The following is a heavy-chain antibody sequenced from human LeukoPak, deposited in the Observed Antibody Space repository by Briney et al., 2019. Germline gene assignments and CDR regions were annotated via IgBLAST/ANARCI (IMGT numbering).Heavy chain of an antibody. CDR2: IHHTGST. CDR3: ARVRTRAGNDC. J-gene: IGHJ4*02. V-gene: IGHV4-38-2*02. CDR1: GYSVTSDCF. Sequence: PSETLSLTCSVSGYSVTSDCFWGWIRQPPGKGLEWIATIHHTGSTFYNPSLKSRVTISLDTSKNHFSLIVTSVTAADTAVYYCARVRTRAGNDCWSQGTLVTVSS.